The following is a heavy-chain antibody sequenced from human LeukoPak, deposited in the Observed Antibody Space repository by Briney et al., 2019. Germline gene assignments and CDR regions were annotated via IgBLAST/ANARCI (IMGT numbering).Heavy chain of an antibody. D-gene: IGHD6-19*01. CDR2: IWYDGRTK. Sequence: PGGSLRLSCVEPVVIFSKYGMHCVCQAPGKGLEWVAHIWYDGRTKFHADSVRGRFTISRDNSANTLYLQMSSLRVEDTAVYYCAREWGRIAVAGGPGYWGQGALVTVSS. CDR3: AREWGRIAVAGGPGY. J-gene: IGHJ4*02. V-gene: IGHV3-33*01. CDR1: VVIFSKYG.